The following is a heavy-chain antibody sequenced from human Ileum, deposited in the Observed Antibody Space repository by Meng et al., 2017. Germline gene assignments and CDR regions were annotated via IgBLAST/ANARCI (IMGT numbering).Heavy chain of an antibody. D-gene: IGHD6-19*01. Sequence: QVPLQPWGAGLLKPSDTLSLTCAVYGGSFSGYYWSWIRQPPGKGLEWIGEINHSGSTNYNPSLKSRVTISVDTSKNQFSLKLSSVTAADTAVYYCARTSGWFYYWGQGTLVTVSS. CDR1: GGSFSGYY. CDR3: ARTSGWFYY. J-gene: IGHJ4*02. CDR2: INHSGST. V-gene: IGHV4-34*01.